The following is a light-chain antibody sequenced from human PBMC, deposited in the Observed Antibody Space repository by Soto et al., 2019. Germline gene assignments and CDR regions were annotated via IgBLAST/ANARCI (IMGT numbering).Light chain of an antibody. Sequence: SYELTQPPSVSLAPGQTARITCGGNNIGRKSVHWYQQQPGQAPVLVVYDDGVRPSGIPERFSGSNSGNTATLTISRVEAGDAADYYCQVWDTSSDHVVFGGGTKLTVL. J-gene: IGLJ2*01. CDR2: DDG. CDR1: NIGRKS. V-gene: IGLV3-21*02. CDR3: QVWDTSSDHVV.